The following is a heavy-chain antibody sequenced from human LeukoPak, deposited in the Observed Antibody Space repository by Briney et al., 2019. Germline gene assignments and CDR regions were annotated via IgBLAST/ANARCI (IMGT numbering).Heavy chain of an antibody. V-gene: IGHV4-39*01. CDR3: ARSYYYDYRQIDY. Sequence: PSETLSRTCAVSGDSISTSSYYWGWIRQPPGKGLEWLGSIYYSGSTYYNPSLKSRVTISVDASKNQFSLNLYSVTAADTAVFYCARSYYYDYRQIDYWGQGTLATVSS. J-gene: IGHJ4*02. D-gene: IGHD3-22*01. CDR2: IYYSGST. CDR1: GDSISTSSYY.